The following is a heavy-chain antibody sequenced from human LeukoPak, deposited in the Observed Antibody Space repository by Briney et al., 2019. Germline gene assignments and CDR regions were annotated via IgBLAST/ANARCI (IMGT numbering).Heavy chain of an antibody. V-gene: IGHV3-23*01. Sequence: GGSLRLSCAASGFSFSTQRMHWVRQAPGKGLEWVSAISASGGSTYYADSVKGRFTISRDNSKNTLYLQMNSLRAEDTAVYYCAKGRNVLRYPYGMDVWGQGTTVTVSS. CDR3: AKGRNVLRYPYGMDV. CDR2: ISASGGST. J-gene: IGHJ6*02. D-gene: IGHD3-9*01. CDR1: GFSFSTQR.